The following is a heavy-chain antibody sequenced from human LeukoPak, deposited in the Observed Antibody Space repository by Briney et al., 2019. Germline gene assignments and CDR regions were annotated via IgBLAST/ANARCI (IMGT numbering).Heavy chain of an antibody. J-gene: IGHJ4*02. CDR3: ARPHKPKRGYSSSWYYFDY. V-gene: IGHV4-34*01. CDR1: GGSFSGYY. Sequence: PSETLSLTCAVYGGSFSGYYWSWIRQPPGKGLEWIGEINHSGSTNYNPSLKSRVTISVDTSKNQFSLKLSSVTAADTAVYYCARPHKPKRGYSSSWYYFDYWGQGTLVTVSS. D-gene: IGHD6-13*01. CDR2: INHSGST.